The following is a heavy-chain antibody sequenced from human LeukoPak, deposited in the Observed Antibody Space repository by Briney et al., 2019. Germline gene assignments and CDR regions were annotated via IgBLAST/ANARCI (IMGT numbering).Heavy chain of an antibody. V-gene: IGHV3-23*01. CDR1: GFLFHVYT. CDR3: AKDLVATIAGG. D-gene: IGHD5-12*01. CDR2: ISHSDDST. Sequence: GGSLRLSCRTSGFLFHVYTMTWVRQTPGKGLEWISSISHSDDSTYYADSVKGRFTISRDNSKDTVYLQMNSLRAEDTAVYYCAKDLVATIAGGWGQGTLVTVSS. J-gene: IGHJ4*02.